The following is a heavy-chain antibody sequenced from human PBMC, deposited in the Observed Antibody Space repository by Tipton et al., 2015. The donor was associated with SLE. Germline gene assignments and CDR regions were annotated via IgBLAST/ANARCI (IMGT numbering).Heavy chain of an antibody. D-gene: IGHD3-10*02. CDR2: IYYSGST. V-gene: IGHV4-59*12. Sequence: TLSLTCTVSGGSISSYYWSWIRQPPGKGLEWIGYIYYSGSTNYNPSLKSRVTISVDTSKNQFSLKLSSVTAADTAVYYCARGKLTPYVRARYMDVWGKGTTVTVSS. J-gene: IGHJ6*03. CDR3: ARGKLTPYVRARYMDV. CDR1: GGSISSYY.